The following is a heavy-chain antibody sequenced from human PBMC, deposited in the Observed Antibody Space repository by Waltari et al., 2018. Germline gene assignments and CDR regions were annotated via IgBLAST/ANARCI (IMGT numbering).Heavy chain of an antibody. J-gene: IGHJ5*02. Sequence: QVQLQESGPGLVKPSETLSLTCTVSGGSISSYYWSWIRQPPGKGLEWIGYIYYSGSTKYTPSLTSRVTISVDTSKNQFSLKLSSVTAADTAVYYCARDSRWDSGSSNWFDPWGQGTLVTVSS. CDR2: IYYSGST. CDR1: GGSISSYY. V-gene: IGHV4-59*01. D-gene: IGHD5-12*01. CDR3: ARDSRWDSGSSNWFDP.